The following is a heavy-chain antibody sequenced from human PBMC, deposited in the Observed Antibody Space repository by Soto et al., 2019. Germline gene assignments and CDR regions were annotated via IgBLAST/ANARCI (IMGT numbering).Heavy chain of an antibody. CDR3: ARQNYEILTGYNWFDP. CDR1: GYSFTSYW. J-gene: IGHJ5*02. CDR2: IYPGDSDT. D-gene: IGHD3-9*01. Sequence: GESLKISCKGSGYSFTSYWIGWVRQMPGKGLEWMGIIYPGDSDTRYSPSFQGQVTISADKSISTAYLQWSSLKASDTAMYYCARQNYEILTGYNWFDPWGQGTLVTVSS. V-gene: IGHV5-51*01.